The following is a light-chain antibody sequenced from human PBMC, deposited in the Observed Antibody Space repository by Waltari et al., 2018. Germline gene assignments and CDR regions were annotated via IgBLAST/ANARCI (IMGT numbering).Light chain of an antibody. CDR2: KAS. J-gene: IGKJ3*01. CDR3: QQYNSYSVT. Sequence: DIQMTPSPSTLSASVGDRVTITCRASQSIGSWLAWYQQKPGKAPKLLIYKASTLLSGVPSRFSGSGSGTEFTLNISSLQPDDFATYYCQQYNSYSVTFGPGTKVDIK. CDR1: QSIGSW. V-gene: IGKV1-5*03.